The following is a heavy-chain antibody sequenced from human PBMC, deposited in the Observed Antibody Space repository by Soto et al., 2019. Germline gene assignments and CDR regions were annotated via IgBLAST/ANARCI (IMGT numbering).Heavy chain of an antibody. CDR1: GGTFSSYA. D-gene: IGHD3-9*01. V-gene: IGHV1-69*06. CDR2: IIPIFGTA. CDR3: ARDYYDILTGYYNVLYY. Sequence: VKVSCKASGGTFSSYAISWVRQAPGQGLEWMGGIIPIFGTANYAQKFQGRVTITADKSTSTAYMELSSLRSEDTAVYYCARDYYDILTGYYNVLYYWGQGTLVTVSS. J-gene: IGHJ4*02.